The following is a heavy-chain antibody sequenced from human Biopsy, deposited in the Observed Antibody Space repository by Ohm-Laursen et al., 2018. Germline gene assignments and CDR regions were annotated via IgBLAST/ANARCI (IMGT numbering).Heavy chain of an antibody. CDR3: ARNTGWYGDLYYFDY. D-gene: IGHD6-19*01. CDR2: INPSGATT. CDR1: GYSFTSYY. J-gene: IGHJ4*02. V-gene: IGHV1-46*01. Sequence: ASVKVSCKASGYSFTSYYMHWVRQAPGQGLEWMGMINPSGATTSYPQIFQGRVTMTRDTSKSTVYMELSSLRSADTAVYFCARNTGWYGDLYYFDYWGQGTLVTVSS.